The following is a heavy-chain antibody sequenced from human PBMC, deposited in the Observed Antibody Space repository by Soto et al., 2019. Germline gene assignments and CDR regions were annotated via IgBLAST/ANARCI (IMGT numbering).Heavy chain of an antibody. Sequence: QVQLQESGPGLVKPSETLSLTCTVCGGSINSYYWSWIRQSPGKGLEWLGYVYYSGTTYYNPSLQSPVTISVDTSKNPFSLKVRSVTAADTAISFSARAGLTWRYFFEYWGQGTLVTVSS. D-gene: IGHD6-19*01. CDR1: GGSINSYY. V-gene: IGHV4-59*01. CDR2: VYYSGTT. CDR3: ARAGLTWRYFFEY. J-gene: IGHJ4*02.